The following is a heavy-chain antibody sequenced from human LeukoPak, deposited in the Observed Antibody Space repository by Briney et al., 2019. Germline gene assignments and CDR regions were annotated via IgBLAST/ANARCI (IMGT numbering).Heavy chain of an antibody. Sequence: ASVTVSCKVSGYTLTELSMHWVRQAPGKGLEWMGGFDPEDGETIYAQKFQGRVTVTEDTSTDTAYMELSSLRSEDTAVYYCATALPYYCYGMDVWGQGTTVTVSS. CDR1: GYTLTELS. J-gene: IGHJ6*02. CDR2: FDPEDGET. V-gene: IGHV1-24*01. CDR3: ATALPYYCYGMDV.